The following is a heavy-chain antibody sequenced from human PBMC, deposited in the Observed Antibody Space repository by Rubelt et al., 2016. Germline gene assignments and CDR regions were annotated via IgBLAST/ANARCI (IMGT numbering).Heavy chain of an antibody. CDR2: ISSSSSTI. Sequence: GLEWVSYISSSSSTIYYADSVKGRFTISRDNAKNSLYLQMNSLRDEDTAVYYCARAVVAGIDYWGQGTLVTVSS. D-gene: IGHD2-15*01. J-gene: IGHJ4*02. CDR3: ARAVVAGIDY. V-gene: IGHV3-48*02.